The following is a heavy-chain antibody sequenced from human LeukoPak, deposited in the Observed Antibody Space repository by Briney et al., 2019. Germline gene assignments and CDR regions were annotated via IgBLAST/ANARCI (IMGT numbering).Heavy chain of an antibody. CDR2: IYTSGST. CDR1: GGSISSGSYY. V-gene: IGHV4-61*02. CDR3: ARHGPTTVVTEFRDY. Sequence: SETLSLTCTVSGGSISSGSYYWSWIRQPAGKGLEWIGRIYTSGSTNYNPSLKSRVTISVDTSKNQFSLKLSSVTAADTAVYYCARHGPTTVVTEFRDYWGQGTLVTVSS. J-gene: IGHJ4*02. D-gene: IGHD4-23*01.